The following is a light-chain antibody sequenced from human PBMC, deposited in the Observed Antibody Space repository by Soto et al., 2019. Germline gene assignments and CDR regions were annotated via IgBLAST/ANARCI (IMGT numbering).Light chain of an antibody. CDR3: QQYGSPPIT. CDR2: AAS. J-gene: IGKJ5*01. CDR1: QGISSY. V-gene: IGKV1-8*01. Sequence: AIRMTQSPSSLSASTGDRVTITCRASQGISSYLAWYQQKPGKAPKLLIYAASTLQSGVPSRFSGSGSGTDFTLTISRLEPEDFAVYYCQQYGSPPITFGQGTRLEI.